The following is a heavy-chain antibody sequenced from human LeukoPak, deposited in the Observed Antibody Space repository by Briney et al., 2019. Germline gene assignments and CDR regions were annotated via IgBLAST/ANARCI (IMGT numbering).Heavy chain of an antibody. CDR3: AKDTKAVGTLFDY. J-gene: IGHJ4*02. Sequence: GGSLRLSCAASGFTFDDYAMHWVRQAPGKGLEWVSGISWNSGSIGYADSVKGRFTISRDNAKNSLYLQMNSLRAEDTALYYCAKDTKAVGTLFDYWGQGTLVTVSS. CDR2: ISWNSGSI. D-gene: IGHD6-19*01. CDR1: GFTFDDYA. V-gene: IGHV3-9*01.